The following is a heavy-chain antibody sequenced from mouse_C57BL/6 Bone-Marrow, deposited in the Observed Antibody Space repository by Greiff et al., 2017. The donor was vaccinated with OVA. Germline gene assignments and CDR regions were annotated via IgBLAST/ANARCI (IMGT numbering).Heavy chain of an antibody. J-gene: IGHJ2*01. CDR3: AREGCGNYFDY. V-gene: IGHV1-80*01. Sequence: QVQLKQSGAELVKPGASVKISCKASGYAFSSYWMNWVKQRPGKGLEWIGQIYPGDGDTNYNGKFKGKATLTADKSSSTAYMQLSSLTSEDSAVYFCAREGCGNYFDYWGQGTTLTVSS. D-gene: IGHD1-1*01. CDR1: GYAFSSYW. CDR2: IYPGDGDT.